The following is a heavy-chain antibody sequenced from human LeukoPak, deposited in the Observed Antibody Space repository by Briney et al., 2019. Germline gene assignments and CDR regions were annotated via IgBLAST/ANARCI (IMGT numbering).Heavy chain of an antibody. J-gene: IGHJ5*02. CDR1: GGFISGYY. CDR3: ARAYRLTSPRGFDP. V-gene: IGHV4-59*01. Sequence: ASETLSLTCTVSGGFISGYYWNWIRQSPGKGLEWIGYIFYTGDTDYNPSLRSRVTMSVDRSNNRFSLQLASVTTADSAFYYCARAYRLTSPRGFDPWGPGILVTVSS. D-gene: IGHD3-16*02. CDR2: IFYTGDT.